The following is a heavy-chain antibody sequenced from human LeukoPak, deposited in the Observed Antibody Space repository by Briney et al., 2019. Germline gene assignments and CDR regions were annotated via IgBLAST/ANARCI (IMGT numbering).Heavy chain of an antibody. CDR1: GFTFSSYN. CDR3: ARLEYYYVSGNYYKLFDY. J-gene: IGHJ4*02. V-gene: IGHV3-48*02. CDR2: ISSSGSTI. D-gene: IGHD3-10*01. Sequence: PGGSLRLSCAASGFTFSSYNMNWVRQAPGKGLEWVSDISSSGSTIYFADSVKGRFTISRDNAKNSLYLQMNSLRDEDTAVYYCARLEYYYVSGNYYKLFDYWGQGTLSPSA.